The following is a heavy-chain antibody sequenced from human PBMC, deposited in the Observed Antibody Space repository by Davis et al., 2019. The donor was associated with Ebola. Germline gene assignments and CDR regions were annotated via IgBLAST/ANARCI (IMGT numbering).Heavy chain of an antibody. Sequence: ASVKVSCKASGGTFSSYAISWVRQATGQGLEWMGWMNPNSGNTGYAQKFQGRVTMTRNTSISTAYMELSSLRSEDTAVYYCARLGVQGGGWGQGTLLTVSS. CDR2: MNPNSGNT. CDR3: ARLGVQGGG. D-gene: IGHD3-10*01. CDR1: GGTFSSYA. J-gene: IGHJ4*02. V-gene: IGHV1-8*02.